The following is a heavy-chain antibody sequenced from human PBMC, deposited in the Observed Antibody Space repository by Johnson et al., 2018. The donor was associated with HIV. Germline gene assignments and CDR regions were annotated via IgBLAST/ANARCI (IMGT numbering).Heavy chain of an antibody. V-gene: IGHV3-30*04. Sequence: QVQLVESGGGVVQPGRSLRLSCAASGFTFSSYAMHWVRQAPGKGLEWVAVISYDGSNKYYADSVKGRFTISRDNSKSTLYLQMNSLRAEDTAVYYCARVRTGRENAFDIWGQGTMVTVSS. D-gene: IGHD2-8*02. CDR2: ISYDGSNK. CDR3: ARVRTGRENAFDI. J-gene: IGHJ3*02. CDR1: GFTFSSYA.